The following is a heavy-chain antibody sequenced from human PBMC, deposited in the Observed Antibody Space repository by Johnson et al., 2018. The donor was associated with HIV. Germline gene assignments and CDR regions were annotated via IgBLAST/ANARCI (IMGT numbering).Heavy chain of an antibody. CDR2: INWNGGST. V-gene: IGHV3-20*04. Sequence: VQLVESGGGVVQPGRSLRLSCAACGFTFDDYGMNWIRQAPGKGLEWVSGINWNGGSTGYADSVKGRFTISRDNAKNSLYLQMNGLRAEDTALYYCARRINYDSSGVYLGDAFDIWGQGTMVTVSS. D-gene: IGHD3-22*01. CDR1: GFTFDDYG. CDR3: ARRINYDSSGVYLGDAFDI. J-gene: IGHJ3*02.